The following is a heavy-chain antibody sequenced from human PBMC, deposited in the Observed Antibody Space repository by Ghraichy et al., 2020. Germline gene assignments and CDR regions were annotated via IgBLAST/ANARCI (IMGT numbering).Heavy chain of an antibody. V-gene: IGHV3-7*01. D-gene: IGHD2-21*02. Sequence: GGSLRLSCAGSGFTFSRYWMSWVRQAPGKGLEWVATIKPDRSDKYYVDSLKGRFTISRDNAKNSLYLQGSSLRAEDTAVYYCARDPFCNGDCYFGAFDFWGQGTLVTVSS. J-gene: IGHJ4*03. CDR2: IKPDRSDK. CDR3: ARDPFCNGDCYFGAFDF. CDR1: GFTFSRYW.